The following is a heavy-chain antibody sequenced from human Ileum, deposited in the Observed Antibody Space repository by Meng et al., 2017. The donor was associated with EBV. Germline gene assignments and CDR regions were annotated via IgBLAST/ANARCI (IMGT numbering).Heavy chain of an antibody. CDR2: IYWDDDK. Sequence: QLTLKEPGRTLVKPPPTLTLTCTVSCSSLSTSGVGVGWIRQPPGKALGWLALIYWDDDKRYSPSLKSRLTITKDTSKNQVVLTMTNMDPVDTATYYCAHESSGTYFDYWGQGTLVTVSS. CDR1: CSSLSTSGVG. D-gene: IGHD3-22*01. V-gene: IGHV2-5*02. CDR3: AHESSGTYFDY. J-gene: IGHJ4*02.